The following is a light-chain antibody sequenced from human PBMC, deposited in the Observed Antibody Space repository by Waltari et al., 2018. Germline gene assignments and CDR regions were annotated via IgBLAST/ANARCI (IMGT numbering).Light chain of an antibody. J-gene: IGLJ2*01. V-gene: IGLV2-14*01. Sequence: QSALTPPASVSGSPGQSLTISCTGTSSDVGGYNYYSWYQQHPGKAPKLMIYEVSNRPSGVSNRFSGSKSGNTASLTISGLQAEDEADYYCSSYTSSSTVVFGGGTKLTVL. CDR1: SSDVGGYNY. CDR2: EVS. CDR3: SSYTSSSTVV.